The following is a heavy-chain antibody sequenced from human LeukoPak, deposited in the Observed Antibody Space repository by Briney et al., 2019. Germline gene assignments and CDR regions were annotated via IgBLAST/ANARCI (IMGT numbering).Heavy chain of an antibody. Sequence: SETLSLTCAVYGGSFSGYSWSWIRQPPGKGLEWIGEINHSGSTNYNPSLKSRVTISVDTSKSQFSLKLSSVTAADTAVYYCARATYYYDGSGYYSGYYFDYWGQGTLVTVSS. CDR2: INHSGST. V-gene: IGHV4-34*01. CDR1: GGSFSGYS. D-gene: IGHD3-22*01. J-gene: IGHJ4*02. CDR3: ARATYYYDGSGYYSGYYFDY.